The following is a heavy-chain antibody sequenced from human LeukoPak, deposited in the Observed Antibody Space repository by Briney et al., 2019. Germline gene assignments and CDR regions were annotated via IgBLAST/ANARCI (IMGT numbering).Heavy chain of an antibody. Sequence: GGSLRLSCAASGFTFSSYEMNWVRQAPGRGLEWVSYISSSGSTIYYADSVKGRFTISRDNAKNSLYLQMNSLRAEDTAVYYCARVTAMIGLNWFDPWAREPWSPSPQ. J-gene: IGHJ5*02. D-gene: IGHD5-12*01. CDR1: GFTFSSYE. V-gene: IGHV3-48*03. CDR2: ISSSGSTI. CDR3: ARVTAMIGLNWFDP.